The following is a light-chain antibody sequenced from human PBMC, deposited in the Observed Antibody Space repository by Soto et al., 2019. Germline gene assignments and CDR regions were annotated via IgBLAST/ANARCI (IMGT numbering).Light chain of an antibody. CDR1: QSVSSSY. Sequence: EIVLTQSPGTLSLSLGERATLSCRASQSVSSSYLAWYQQKPGQAPRLLIYGASSRATGIPDRFSGSGSGTDFTLTISRLEPEDFAVYYCQQYGSSLWWTFGQGTKVEIK. J-gene: IGKJ1*01. CDR2: GAS. CDR3: QQYGSSLWWT. V-gene: IGKV3-20*01.